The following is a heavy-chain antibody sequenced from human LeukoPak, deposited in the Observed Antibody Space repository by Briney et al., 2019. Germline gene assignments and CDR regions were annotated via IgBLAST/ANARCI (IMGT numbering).Heavy chain of an antibody. D-gene: IGHD3-22*01. CDR2: ISGSGGSI. CDR1: GFSFSTYS. V-gene: IGHV3-48*01. Sequence: GGSLRLSCAASGFSFSTYSMNWIRQAPGKWLEWITYISGSGGSIFTADSVRGRFTISRDNGNNSLFLQMNTLRAEDTAVYYCARGRYYDTSAYNYFDPWGQGTLVTVSS. J-gene: IGHJ5*02. CDR3: ARGRYYDTSAYNYFDP.